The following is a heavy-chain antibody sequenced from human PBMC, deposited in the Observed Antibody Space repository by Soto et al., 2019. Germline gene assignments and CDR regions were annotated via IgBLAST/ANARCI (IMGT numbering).Heavy chain of an antibody. CDR1: GIPVSSNY. D-gene: IGHD3-10*01. V-gene: IGHV3-53*04. Sequence: EVQLGESGGGLVQPGGSLRLSCVASGIPVSSNYMTWVRQAPGKGLEWVSVLHSGGDTYYANSVKGRFTISRHDSTNTLFLQMNCLTVEDTAVYYCARDGPYYYASRMDVWGQGNTVTVSS. J-gene: IGHJ6*02. CDR2: LHSGGDT. CDR3: ARDGPYYYASRMDV.